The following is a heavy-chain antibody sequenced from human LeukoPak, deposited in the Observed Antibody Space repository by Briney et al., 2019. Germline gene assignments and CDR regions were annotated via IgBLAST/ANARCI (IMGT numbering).Heavy chain of an antibody. Sequence: GASVKVSCKVSGYTLTELSMHWVRQTPGKGLEWMGDFDPEDGETIYAQKFQGRVTMTEDTSTDTAYMELSSLRSEDTAVYYCATRPIFGVVIVYYWGQGTLVTVSS. CDR1: GYTLTELS. V-gene: IGHV1-24*01. CDR2: FDPEDGET. D-gene: IGHD3-3*01. CDR3: ATRPIFGVVIVYY. J-gene: IGHJ4*02.